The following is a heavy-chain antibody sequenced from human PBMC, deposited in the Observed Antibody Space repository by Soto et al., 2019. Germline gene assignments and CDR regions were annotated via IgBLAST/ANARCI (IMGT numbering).Heavy chain of an antibody. CDR2: ISYDGSNK. J-gene: IGHJ4*02. CDR3: AKAPGPRYFDY. V-gene: IGHV3-30*18. CDR1: GFTFSSYG. Sequence: QVQLVESGGGVVQPGRSLRLSFAASGFTFSSYGMHWVRQAPGKGLEWVAVISYDGSNKYYADSVKCRFTISRDNSKNPLYLQMNSLRAEDKAVYYCAKAPGPRYFDYWGQGTLVNVSS.